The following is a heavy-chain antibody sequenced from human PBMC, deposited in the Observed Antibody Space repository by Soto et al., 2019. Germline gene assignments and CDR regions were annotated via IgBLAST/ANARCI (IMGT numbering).Heavy chain of an antibody. Sequence: GGSLRLSCAASGFTFSSYSMNWVRQAPGKGLEWVSYISSSSTIYYADSVKGRFTISRDNAKNSLYLQMNSLRDEDTAVYYCARDSLSGVVAATLAFDIWGQGTMVTVSS. CDR1: GFTFSSYS. J-gene: IGHJ3*02. CDR3: ARDSLSGVVAATLAFDI. V-gene: IGHV3-48*02. D-gene: IGHD2-15*01. CDR2: ISSSSTI.